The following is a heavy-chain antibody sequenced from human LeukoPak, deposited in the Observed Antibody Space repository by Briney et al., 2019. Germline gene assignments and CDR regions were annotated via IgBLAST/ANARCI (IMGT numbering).Heavy chain of an antibody. D-gene: IGHD3-10*01. CDR3: AKVANRGWGDAFDI. V-gene: IGHV3-23*01. Sequence: GGSLRLSCAASGFTFSDYYMSWIRQAPGKGLEWVSAISGSGGSTNYADSVKGRFTISRDNSKNTLYLQMNSLRAEDTAVYYCAKVANRGWGDAFDIWGQGTMVTVSS. CDR2: ISGSGGST. CDR1: GFTFSDYY. J-gene: IGHJ3*02.